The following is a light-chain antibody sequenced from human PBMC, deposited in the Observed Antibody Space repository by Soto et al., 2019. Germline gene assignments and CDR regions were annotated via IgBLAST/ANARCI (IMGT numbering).Light chain of an antibody. CDR2: GAS. CDR1: QSISSNY. V-gene: IGKV3-20*01. CDR3: QQYVSWT. Sequence: EIVLTQSPGTLSASPGERATLSCRASQSISSNYLAWYQQKPGQAPRILIYGASSRATGIPDRFSGSGSGTDFTLTISRLEPEDSAIYYCQQYVSWTFGQGTKVEIK. J-gene: IGKJ1*01.